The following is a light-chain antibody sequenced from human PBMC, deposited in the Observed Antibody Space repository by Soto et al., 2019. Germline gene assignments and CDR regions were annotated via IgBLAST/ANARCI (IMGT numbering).Light chain of an antibody. CDR1: QGISSF. V-gene: IGKV1-9*01. CDR3: QQYNTFWT. J-gene: IGKJ1*01. CDR2: AAS. Sequence: IQLTQTPSSLSASLGDRVTLTCRASQGISSFLAWYQLKPGKAPNLRIYAASSLQSGVPSRFSGSGFGTDFTLTISSLQPDDFATYYCQQYNTFWTFGQGTKVDIK.